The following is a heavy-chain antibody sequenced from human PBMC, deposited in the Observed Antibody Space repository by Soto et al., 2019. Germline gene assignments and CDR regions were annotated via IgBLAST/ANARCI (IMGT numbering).Heavy chain of an antibody. V-gene: IGHV3-30*18. J-gene: IGHJ4*02. D-gene: IGHD6-19*01. CDR1: GFTFSSYG. Sequence: QVQLVESGGGVVQPGRSLRLSCAASGFTFSSYGMHWVRQAPGKGLEWVAVISYDGSNKYYADSVKGRFTISRDNSKNPLYLQMNSLRAEDTAVYYCAKGGWYFDYWGQGTLVTVSS. CDR3: AKGGWYFDY. CDR2: ISYDGSNK.